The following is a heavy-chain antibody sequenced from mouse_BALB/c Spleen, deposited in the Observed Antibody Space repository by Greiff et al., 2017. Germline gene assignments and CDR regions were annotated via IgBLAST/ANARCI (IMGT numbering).Heavy chain of an antibody. V-gene: IGHV7-3*02. CDR2: IRNKANGYTT. Sequence: EVNLVESGGGLVQPGGSLRLSCATSGFTFTDYYMSWVRQPPGKALEWLGFIRNKANGYTTEYSASVKGRFTISRDNSQSILFLQMNTLRAEDSATYYCARGEGDYAMDYWGQGTSVTVSS. CDR1: GFTFTDYY. J-gene: IGHJ4*01. CDR3: ARGEGDYAMDY.